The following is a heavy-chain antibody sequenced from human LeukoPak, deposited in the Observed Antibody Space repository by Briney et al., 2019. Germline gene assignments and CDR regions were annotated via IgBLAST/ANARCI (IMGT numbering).Heavy chain of an antibody. J-gene: IGHJ4*02. D-gene: IGHD1-26*01. V-gene: IGHV3-23*01. Sequence: GGSLRLSCAASGFTFSSYSMSWVRQAPGKGLEWVSAISGSGDTTYYAESVRGRFTISRDISKNTLYLQMNSLRVEDTAVYYCVKDRVGTWEPIDYWGQGTLVTVSS. CDR2: ISGSGDTT. CDR1: GFTFSSYS. CDR3: VKDRVGTWEPIDY.